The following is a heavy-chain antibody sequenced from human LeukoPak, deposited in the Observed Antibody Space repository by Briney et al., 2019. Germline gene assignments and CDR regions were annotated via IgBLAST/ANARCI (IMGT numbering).Heavy chain of an antibody. CDR1: GFTFNHYA. CDR2: ISSGSSAR. D-gene: IGHD5-18*01. V-gene: IGHV3-48*02. CDR3: AREWIQLFDY. Sequence: GGSLRLSCAASGFTFNHYAMSWVRQAPGKGLEWVSYISSGSSARYYADSVKGRFTISRDNAKNSLYLQMNSLRDEDTAVYYCAREWIQLFDYWGQGTLVTVSS. J-gene: IGHJ4*02.